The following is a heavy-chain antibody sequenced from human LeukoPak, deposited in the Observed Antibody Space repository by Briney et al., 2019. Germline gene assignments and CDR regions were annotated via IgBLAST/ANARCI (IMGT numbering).Heavy chain of an antibody. J-gene: IGHJ4*02. CDR3: AKGADRFGEFDY. D-gene: IGHD3-10*01. CDR1: GFSFRTYA. CDR2: ITGDDIA. Sequence: GGSLRLSCAASGFSFRTYAMSSVRQAPGKGLEWVSGITGDDIADYPVSVKGRFSIYRDDSTSTLYLEMNSLRAEDTATYYCAKGADRFGEFDYWGQGTLVTVSS. V-gene: IGHV3-23*01.